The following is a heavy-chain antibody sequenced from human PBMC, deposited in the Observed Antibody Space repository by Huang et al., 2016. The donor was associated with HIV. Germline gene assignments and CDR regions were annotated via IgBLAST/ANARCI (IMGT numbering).Heavy chain of an antibody. Sequence: QLQLQESGPGLVKPSKTLSLTCTVSGGFVVSSSFYWGWIRQSPGKGLEWIRSMFYSGSTYYNPSLKSRVTMSIDTFNNQFSLKLSSVTAADTAVYYCARHGNYIFDNWGQGTLVTVSS. V-gene: IGHV4-39*01. J-gene: IGHJ4*02. CDR1: GGFVVSSSFY. CDR3: ARHGNYIFDN. CDR2: MFYSGST. D-gene: IGHD3-10*01.